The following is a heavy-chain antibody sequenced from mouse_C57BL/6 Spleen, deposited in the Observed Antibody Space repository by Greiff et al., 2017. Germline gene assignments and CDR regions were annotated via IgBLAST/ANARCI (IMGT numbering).Heavy chain of an antibody. V-gene: IGHV1-15*01. CDR3: TVRSLVAY. D-gene: IGHD1-1*01. Sequence: QVQLQQSGAELVRPGASVTLSCKASGYTFTDYEMHWVKQTPVPGLEWIGAIDPETGGTAYNQKFKGKAILTADKSSSTAYMELRSLTSEDSAVYYCTVRSLVAYWGQGTLVTVSA. CDR2: IDPETGGT. J-gene: IGHJ3*01. CDR1: GYTFTDYE.